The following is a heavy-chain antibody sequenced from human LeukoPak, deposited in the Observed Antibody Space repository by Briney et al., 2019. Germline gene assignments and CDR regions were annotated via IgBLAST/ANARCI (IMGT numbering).Heavy chain of an antibody. D-gene: IGHD6-25*01. J-gene: IGHJ4*02. CDR1: GFTFSDYW. V-gene: IGHV3-74*01. CDR2: TSKDGSDT. CDR3: ARGGYSGSYYRFS. Sequence: PGGSLRLPCAASGFTFSDYWMHWVRQGPGKGPEWLSRTSKDGSDTFYADAAKGRFTASRDNAKNTVYLQVTNVRPDDTAVYYCARGGYSGSYYRFSWGQGTVVTVAS.